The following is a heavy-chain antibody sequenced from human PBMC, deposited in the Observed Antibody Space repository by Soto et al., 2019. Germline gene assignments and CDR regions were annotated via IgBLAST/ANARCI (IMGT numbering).Heavy chain of an antibody. Sequence: ASVKVSCKASGGTFTSYDINWVRQATGQGLEWMGWMNPNSGNTGYAQKFQGRVTMTRNTSISTAYMELSSLRSEDTAVYYCARGYSHLWFGELFFFDYWGQGTLVTVSS. CDR3: ARGYSHLWFGELFFFDY. J-gene: IGHJ4*02. V-gene: IGHV1-8*01. D-gene: IGHD3-10*01. CDR1: GGTFTSYD. CDR2: MNPNSGNT.